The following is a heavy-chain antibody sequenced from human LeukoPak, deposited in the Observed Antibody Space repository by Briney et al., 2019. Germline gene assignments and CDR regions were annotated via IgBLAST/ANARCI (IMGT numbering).Heavy chain of an antibody. D-gene: IGHD5-12*01. CDR1: RFTFNSYA. Sequence: GGSLRLSCAASRFTFNSYAMSWVRQAPGKGLEWVSVIGGSNGITFYVGSVKGRFTISRDNSKDTPYLQMNSLRAEDTAVYYCARNENSGWGYFDYWGQGTLVTVSS. CDR2: IGGSNGIT. J-gene: IGHJ4*02. V-gene: IGHV3-23*01. CDR3: ARNENSGWGYFDY.